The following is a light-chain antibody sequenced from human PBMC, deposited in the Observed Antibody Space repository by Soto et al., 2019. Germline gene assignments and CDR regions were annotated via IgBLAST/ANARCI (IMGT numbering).Light chain of an antibody. V-gene: IGKV1-5*01. CDR1: QSISSW. Sequence: DIQMTQSPSTLSATAGDIVPITCRASQSISSWLAWYQHKPGEAPKLLIYDASNLEYGVPSRFSGSGFGTEFILTISSLQPDDFATYWCQHYGGMWTFGQGTKVDIK. CDR3: QHYGGMWT. CDR2: DAS. J-gene: IGKJ1*01.